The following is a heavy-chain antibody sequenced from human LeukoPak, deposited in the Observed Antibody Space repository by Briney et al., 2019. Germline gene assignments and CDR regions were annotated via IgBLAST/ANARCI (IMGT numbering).Heavy chain of an antibody. V-gene: IGHV3-23*01. D-gene: IGHD2-15*01. CDR1: GFTFSTYA. CDR2: ISGSDDGT. Sequence: GGSLRLSCAASGFTFSTYAMSWVRQIPGKGLEWVSAISGSDDGTYYADSVKGRFTISRDNSRNTLYLQMNTLRAEDTAVYFCAKSPVSSCRGSFCYPFDYWARETWSPSPQ. J-gene: IGHJ4*02. CDR3: AKSPVSSCRGSFCYPFDY.